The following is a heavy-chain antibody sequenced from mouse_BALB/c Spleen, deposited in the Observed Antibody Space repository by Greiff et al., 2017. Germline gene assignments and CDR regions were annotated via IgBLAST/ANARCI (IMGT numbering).Heavy chain of an antibody. CDR3: ARHYEWFAY. CDR2: ISYSGST. Sequence: VQLKESGPGLVKPSQSLSLTCTVTGYSITSDYAWNWIRQFPGNKLEWMGYISYSGSTSYNPSLKSRISITRDTSKNQFFLQLNSVTTEDTATYYCARHYEWFAYWGQGTLVTVSA. J-gene: IGHJ3*01. CDR1: GYSITSDYA. D-gene: IGHD2-4*01. V-gene: IGHV3-2*02.